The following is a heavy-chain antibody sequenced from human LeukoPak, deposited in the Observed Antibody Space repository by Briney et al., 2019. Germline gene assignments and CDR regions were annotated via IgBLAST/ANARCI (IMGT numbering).Heavy chain of an antibody. CDR3: ARSRPGEWRHWFDP. Sequence: SETLSPTCTVSGGSISSGGYYWSWIRQHPGKGLEWIGYIYYSGSTYYNPSLKSRVTISVDTSKNQFSLKLSSVTAADTAVYYCARSRPGEWRHWFDPWGQGTLVTVSS. D-gene: IGHD3-3*01. V-gene: IGHV4-31*03. J-gene: IGHJ5*02. CDR2: IYYSGST. CDR1: GGSISSGGYY.